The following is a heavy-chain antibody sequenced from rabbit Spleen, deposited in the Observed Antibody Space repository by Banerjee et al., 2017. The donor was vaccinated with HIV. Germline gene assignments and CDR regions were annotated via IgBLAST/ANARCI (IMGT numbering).Heavy chain of an antibody. D-gene: IGHD5-1*01. CDR2: IEPIFGNT. J-gene: IGHJ6*01. Sequence: QEQLVESGGGLVQPGGSLKLSCKASGFDFSNYGVSWVRQAPGKGLEWIGYIEPIFGNTYYANWVNGRFTISSHNAQNTLYLQLSSLTAADRAAYFCARDLVGVIGWNFYLWGPGTPSPS. CDR1: GFDFSNYG. V-gene: IGHV1S47*01. CDR3: ARDLVGVIGWNFYL.